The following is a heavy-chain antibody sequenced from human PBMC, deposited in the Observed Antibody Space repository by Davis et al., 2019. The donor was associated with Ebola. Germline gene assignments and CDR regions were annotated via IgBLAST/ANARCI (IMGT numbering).Heavy chain of an antibody. CDR1: GYSISSGYY. J-gene: IGHJ4*02. D-gene: IGHD3-10*02. V-gene: IGHV4-38-2*01. CDR2: IYHSGST. CDR3: AAITMSYFDY. Sequence: PSETLSLTCAVSGYSISSGYYWGWIRQPPGKGLEWIGSIYHSGSTYYNPSLKSRVTISVDTSKNQFSLKLSSVTAADTAVYYCAAITMSYFDYWGQGTLVTVSS.